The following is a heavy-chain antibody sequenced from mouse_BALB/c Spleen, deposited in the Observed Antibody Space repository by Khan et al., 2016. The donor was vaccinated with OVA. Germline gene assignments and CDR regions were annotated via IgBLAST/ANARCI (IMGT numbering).Heavy chain of an antibody. D-gene: IGHD1-2*01. Sequence: QVQLKQSGPGLVAPSQSLSITCTVSGFSLTGFGINWVRQPPGKGLEWLGMIWGDGSTDYNSALKSRLSISKDNSKSQVFLKMNSLRTDDTARYYCARELRLGGFAYWGQGTLVTVSA. CDR2: IWGDGST. CDR3: ARELRLGGFAY. CDR1: GFSLTGFG. J-gene: IGHJ3*01. V-gene: IGHV2-6-7*01.